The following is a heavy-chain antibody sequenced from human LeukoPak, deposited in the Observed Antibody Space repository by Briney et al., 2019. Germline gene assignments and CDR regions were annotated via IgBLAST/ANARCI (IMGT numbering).Heavy chain of an antibody. CDR3: ARVPYSYGYDY. J-gene: IGHJ4*02. V-gene: IGHV1-2*02. D-gene: IGHD5-18*01. CDR2: INPNSGGT. CDR1: GYTFTGYY. Sequence: AXXKVSCKASGYTFTGYYMHWVRQAPGQGLEWMGWINPNSGGTNYAQKFQGRVTMTRDTSISTAYMELSRLRSDDTAVYYCARVPYSYGYDYWGQGTLVTVSS.